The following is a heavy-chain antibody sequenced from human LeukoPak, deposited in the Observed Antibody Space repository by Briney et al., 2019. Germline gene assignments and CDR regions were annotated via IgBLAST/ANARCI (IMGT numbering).Heavy chain of an antibody. J-gene: IGHJ4*02. D-gene: IGHD3-22*01. CDR1: GFTFSSYG. Sequence: PGRSLRLSCAASGFTFSSYGMRWVRQAPGKGLEWVAVIPYDGSNKYYADSVKGRFTISRDNSKNTLYLQMNSLRAEDTAVYYCAKGDYYDRTHFDYWGQGTLVTVSS. V-gene: IGHV3-30*18. CDR3: AKGDYYDRTHFDY. CDR2: IPYDGSNK.